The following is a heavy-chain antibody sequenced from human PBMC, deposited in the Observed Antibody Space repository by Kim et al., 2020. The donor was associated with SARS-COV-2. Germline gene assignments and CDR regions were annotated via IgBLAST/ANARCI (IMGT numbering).Heavy chain of an antibody. Sequence: GRFTISRDNSKNTLYLQMNSLRAEDTAVYYCARMALLRYFDWLFHEDYFDYWGQGTLVTVSS. V-gene: IGHV3-30*01. J-gene: IGHJ4*02. D-gene: IGHD3-9*01. CDR3: ARMALLRYFDWLFHEDYFDY.